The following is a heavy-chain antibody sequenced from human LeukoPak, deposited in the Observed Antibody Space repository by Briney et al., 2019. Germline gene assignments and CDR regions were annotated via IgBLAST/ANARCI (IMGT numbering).Heavy chain of an antibody. CDR3: ARSGPISLRF. CDR2: IIPIFGTA. D-gene: IGHD2/OR15-2a*01. V-gene: IGHV1-69*06. CDR1: GTTFSSYA. Sequence: SVKVSCKASGTTFSSYAINWVRQAPGQGLEWMGGIIPIFGTANYAQKFQGRVTLTWTTSISTAYMELSSLKSEDTAVYFCARSGPISLRFWGQGTLVTVSS. J-gene: IGHJ4*02.